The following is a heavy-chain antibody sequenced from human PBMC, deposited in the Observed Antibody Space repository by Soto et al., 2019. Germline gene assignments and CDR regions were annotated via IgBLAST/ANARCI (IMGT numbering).Heavy chain of an antibody. CDR2: INPNSGGT. V-gene: IGHV1-2*04. CDR1: GYTFTGYY. D-gene: IGHD1-26*01. CDR3: ARGDGSHESNYYGMDV. J-gene: IGHJ6*02. Sequence: QVQLVQSGAEVKKPGASVKVSCKASGYTFTGYYMHWVRQAPGQGLEWMGWINPNSGGTNYAQKFQGWVTMTRDTSISTAYMELSRLRSDDTAVYYCARGDGSHESNYYGMDVWGQGTTVTVSS.